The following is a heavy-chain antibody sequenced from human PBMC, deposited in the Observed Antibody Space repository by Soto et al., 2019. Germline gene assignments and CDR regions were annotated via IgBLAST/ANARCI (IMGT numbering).Heavy chain of an antibody. CDR3: ARDKDLQPTVWGF. CDR1: GDSMATGGHY. J-gene: IGHJ4*02. CDR2: VYYSGAT. Sequence: TCTVSGDSMATGGHYYNWIRQVPGKGLEWIGYVYYSGATHYTPSLRARATISRDTSKNQFSLRLISVTAADTALYYCARDKDLQPTVWGFWGQGIQVTVSS. D-gene: IGHD3-16*01. V-gene: IGHV4-31*03.